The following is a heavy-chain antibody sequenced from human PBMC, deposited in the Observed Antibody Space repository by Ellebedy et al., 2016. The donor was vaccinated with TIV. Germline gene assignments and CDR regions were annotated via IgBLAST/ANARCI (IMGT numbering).Heavy chain of an antibody. CDR1: GYTFTSYG. J-gene: IGHJ5*02. CDR3: VLGTTPGIYGSGRGDWFDP. D-gene: IGHD3-10*01. Sequence: ASVKVSCKASGYTFTSYGISWVRQAPGQGLEWMGWISAYNGNTNYAQKLQDRVTMTTDTSTSTAYMELRSLRSDDTAVYYCVLGTTPGIYGSGRGDWFDPWGQGTLVTVSS. V-gene: IGHV1-18*01. CDR2: ISAYNGNT.